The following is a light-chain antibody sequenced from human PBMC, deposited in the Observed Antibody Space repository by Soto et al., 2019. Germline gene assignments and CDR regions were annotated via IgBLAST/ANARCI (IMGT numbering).Light chain of an antibody. J-gene: IGLJ1*01. CDR1: SSNVGRKP. V-gene: IGLV1-44*01. Sequence: QSALTQPPSASGTPGQMVTISCSGRSSNVGRKPVTWYQQLPGTAPKLLIHSNDQRPSGVPDRFSGSKSGTSASLAISGLQSEDEADYYCAAWDDRLSGYVFGTGTKVTVL. CDR2: SND. CDR3: AAWDDRLSGYV.